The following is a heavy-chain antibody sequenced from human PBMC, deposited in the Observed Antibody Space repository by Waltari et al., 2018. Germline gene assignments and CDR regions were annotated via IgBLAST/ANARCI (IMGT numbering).Heavy chain of an antibody. CDR3: AREGVVSEYYDFWSGYYYYYYMDV. J-gene: IGHJ6*03. CDR1: GGAISSYY. Sequence: QVQLQESGPGLVKPSETLSLTCTVSGGAISSYYWSWIRQPAGKGLEWIGRIYTSGITNYNPSLKSRVTMSVDTSKNQFSLKLSSVTAADTAVYYCAREGVVSEYYDFWSGYYYYYYMDVWGKGTTVTISS. V-gene: IGHV4-4*07. D-gene: IGHD3-3*01. CDR2: IYTSGIT.